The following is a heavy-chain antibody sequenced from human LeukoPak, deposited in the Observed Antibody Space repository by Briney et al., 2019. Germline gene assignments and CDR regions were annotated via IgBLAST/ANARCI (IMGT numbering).Heavy chain of an antibody. J-gene: IGHJ2*01. D-gene: IGHD6-13*01. CDR1: GFTFSSYA. CDR3: ASRWWYFDL. CDR2: INSDGSST. V-gene: IGHV3-74*03. Sequence: GGSLRLSCAASGFTFSSYAMSWVRQAPGKGLVWVSRINSDGSSTTYADSVKGRFTISRDNAKNTLYLQMNSLRAEDTALYYCASRWWYFDLWGRGTLVTVSS.